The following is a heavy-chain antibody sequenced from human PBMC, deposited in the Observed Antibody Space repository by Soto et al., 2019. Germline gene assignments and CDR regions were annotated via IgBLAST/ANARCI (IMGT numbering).Heavy chain of an antibody. Sequence: DVQLVESGGGLVQPGGSLRLTCAASGFTFKSHDMHWVRQAAGKGLEWVSSIGTAARDTYYPDSVKGRFTISREDAETSLFLQMNSLRAGDTGVDYCARGTKLRLGDLSGGDAFDIWGQGTTVIVSS. CDR2: IGTAARDT. CDR1: GFTFKSHD. D-gene: IGHD3-16*02. V-gene: IGHV3-13*04. CDR3: ARGTKLRLGDLSGGDAFDI. J-gene: IGHJ3*02.